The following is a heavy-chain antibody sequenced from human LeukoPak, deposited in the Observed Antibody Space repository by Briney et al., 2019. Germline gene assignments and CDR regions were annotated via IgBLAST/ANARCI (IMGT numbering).Heavy chain of an antibody. CDR2: ISGSGGST. D-gene: IGHD5-18*01. Sequence: GGSLRLSCAASGFILSSYGMSWVRQAPGKGLEWVSTISGSGGSTYYADSVKGRFTISRDNSENTLYLHMNSLRVEDTAVYYCARSGRRGYSYGYRFKYYFDYWGQGTLVTVSS. CDR1: GFILSSYG. J-gene: IGHJ4*02. CDR3: ARSGRRGYSYGYRFKYYFDY. V-gene: IGHV3-23*01.